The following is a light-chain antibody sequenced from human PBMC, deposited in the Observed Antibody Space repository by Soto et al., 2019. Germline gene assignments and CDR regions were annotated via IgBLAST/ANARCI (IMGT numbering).Light chain of an antibody. J-gene: IGLJ2*01. CDR3: ASWDDSLNDLV. CDR2: RNN. CDR1: SSNVGSNF. Sequence: QSALTQPPSASGTPGQRVTISCSGSSSNVGSNFVYWYHQLPGTAPKLLIYRNNQRPSGVPDRFSGSKSGTSASLAISGLRSEDEADYYCASWDDSLNDLVFGGGTKLTVL. V-gene: IGLV1-47*01.